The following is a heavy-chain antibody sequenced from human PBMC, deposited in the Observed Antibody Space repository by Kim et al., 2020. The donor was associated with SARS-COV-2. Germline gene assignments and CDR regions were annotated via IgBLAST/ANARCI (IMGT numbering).Heavy chain of an antibody. CDR2: IYSGGTGT. CDR1: GFTFSAYA. J-gene: IGHJ4*02. D-gene: IGHD6-19*01. V-gene: IGHV3-23*03. Sequence: GGSLRLSCAASGFTFSAYAMSWVRQAPGMGLEWVSSIYSGGTGTFYADSVKGRFSISRDDSKSTLYLQVNSLRADDTAVYYCATTTSGWIFDYWGQGTMVTVSS. CDR3: ATTTSGWIFDY.